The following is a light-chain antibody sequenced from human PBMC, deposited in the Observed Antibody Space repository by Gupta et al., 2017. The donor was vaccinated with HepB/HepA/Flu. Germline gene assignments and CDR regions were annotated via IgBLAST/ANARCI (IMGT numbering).Light chain of an antibody. J-gene: IGKJ2*01. CDR3: QQEDGIPFT. V-gene: IGKV4-1*01. Sequence: DVVMTQPPDSLTVSLGERATISCKSSQHLLYNSKNHLAWYRQKAGQSPSLLIYLASTRESGVPDRFSGSVSGTNFTLTISKVQAEDVAVYYCQQEDGIPFTFGQGTKMEIK. CDR1: QHLLYNSKNH. CDR2: LAS.